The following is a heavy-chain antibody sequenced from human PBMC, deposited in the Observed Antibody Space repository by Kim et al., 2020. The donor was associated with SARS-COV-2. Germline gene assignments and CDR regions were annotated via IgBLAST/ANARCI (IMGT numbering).Heavy chain of an antibody. V-gene: IGHV6-1*01. CDR3: VRGTAITGNDY. Sequence: DYAVSVKGRVTINPDTSKNQVSLQLTSVTPDDTAIYYCVRGTAITGNDYWGQGTLVTVSS. D-gene: IGHD6-13*01. J-gene: IGHJ4*02.